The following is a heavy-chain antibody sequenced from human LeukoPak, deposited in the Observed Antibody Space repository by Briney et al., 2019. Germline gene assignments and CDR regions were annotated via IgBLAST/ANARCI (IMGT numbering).Heavy chain of an antibody. Sequence: KPSETLSLTCTISGGSISSYYWSWIRQPPGKGLEWIGYIYYSGSTNYNPSLKSRVTISVDTSKNQFSLKLSSVTAADTAVYYCARGWYFDLWGRGTLVTLSA. CDR3: ARGWYFDL. CDR2: IYYSGST. J-gene: IGHJ2*01. CDR1: GGSISSYY. V-gene: IGHV4-59*01.